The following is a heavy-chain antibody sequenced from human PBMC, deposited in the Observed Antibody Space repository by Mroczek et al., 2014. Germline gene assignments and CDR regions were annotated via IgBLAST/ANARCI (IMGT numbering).Heavy chain of an antibody. Sequence: QVQLQESGPGLVKPSQTLSLTCTVSGGSISSGDYYWSWIRQPPGKGLEWIGYIYYSGSTYYNPSLKSRVTISVDTSKNQFSLKLSSVTAADTAVYYCARDLRRYYGSGRYGMDVWGQGTTVTVSS. D-gene: IGHD3-10*01. V-gene: IGHV4-30-4*01. J-gene: IGHJ6*02. CDR2: IYYSGST. CDR1: GGSISSGDYY. CDR3: ARDLRRYYGSGRYGMDV.